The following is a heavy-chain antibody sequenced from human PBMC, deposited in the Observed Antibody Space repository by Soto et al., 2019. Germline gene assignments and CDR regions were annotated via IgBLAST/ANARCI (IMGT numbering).Heavy chain of an antibody. J-gene: IGHJ4*02. Sequence: QVLMHESGPGLVKPSETLSLTCTVSGASVSSGNQYWSWIQQPPGKRLEWIGFIYNSVITNYSPSLKSRVSISADTSRNQFSLKMSSVTAADTAVYYCARGWDANSWGQGALVTVSS. CDR2: IYNSVIT. CDR1: GASVSSGNQY. D-gene: IGHD6-19*01. V-gene: IGHV4-61*01. CDR3: ARGWDANS.